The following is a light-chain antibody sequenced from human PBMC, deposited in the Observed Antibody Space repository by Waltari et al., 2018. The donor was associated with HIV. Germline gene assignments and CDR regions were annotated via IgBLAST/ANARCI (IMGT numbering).Light chain of an antibody. V-gene: IGLV2-11*01. J-gene: IGLJ2*01. CDR3: CSYVETYILI. Sequence: QSALTQPRSVSGSPGQSIIISCTGTSSDVGGYDYISWYQQHPGKVPKLIIYDVNNRPSGVPDRFSASKSGNTASLTISGLQAEDEADYYCCSYVETYILIFGGGTKVTVL. CDR2: DVN. CDR1: SSDVGGYDY.